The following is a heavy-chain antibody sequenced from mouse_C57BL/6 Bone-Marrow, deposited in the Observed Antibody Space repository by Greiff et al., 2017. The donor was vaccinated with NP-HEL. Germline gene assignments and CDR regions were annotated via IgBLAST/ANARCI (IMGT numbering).Heavy chain of an antibody. Sequence: DVKLQESGPELVKPGASVKISCKASGYSFTGYYMNWVKQSPEKSLEWIGEINPSTGGTTYNQKFKAKATLTVDKSSSTAYMQLKSLTSEDSAVYYCARDSIGFAYWGQGTLVTVSA. J-gene: IGHJ3*01. CDR1: GYSFTGYY. V-gene: IGHV1-42*01. CDR2: INPSTGGT. CDR3: ARDSIGFAY.